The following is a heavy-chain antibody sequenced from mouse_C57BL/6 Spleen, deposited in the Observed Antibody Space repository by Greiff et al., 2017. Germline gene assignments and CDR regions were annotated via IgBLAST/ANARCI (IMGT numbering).Heavy chain of an antibody. D-gene: IGHD1-1*01. Sequence: QVQLQQSGAELVRPGSSVKLSCKASGYTFTSYWMHWVKQRPIQGLEWIGNIDPSDSETHYNQKFKDKATLTVDKSSSTASMQLSSLTSEDSTLKYEESGYDNCYKYYFDYWGQGTTLTVSS. CDR3: ESGYDNCYKYYFDY. V-gene: IGHV1-52*01. J-gene: IGHJ2*01. CDR2: IDPSDSET. CDR1: GYTFTSYW.